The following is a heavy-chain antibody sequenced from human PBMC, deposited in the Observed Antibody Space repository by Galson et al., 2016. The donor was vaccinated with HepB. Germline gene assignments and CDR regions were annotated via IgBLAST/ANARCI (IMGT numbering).Heavy chain of an antibody. CDR1: GGSISSSRYY. CDR2: ISGSGAST. CDR3: TKDGDRKDDY. D-gene: IGHD2-21*01. V-gene: IGHV3-23*01. J-gene: IGHJ4*02. Sequence: ETLSLTCTVSGGSISSSRYYWGWIRQPPGKGLEWVSDISGSGASTHYRDSVKGRFIISRDNSKNTLSLQMNNLRVEDTAVYYCTKDGDRKDDYWGQGTLVTVSS.